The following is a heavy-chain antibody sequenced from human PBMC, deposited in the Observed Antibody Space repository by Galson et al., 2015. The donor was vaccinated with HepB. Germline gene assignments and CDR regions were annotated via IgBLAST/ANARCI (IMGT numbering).Heavy chain of an antibody. CDR3: AKDQGRVPMATMND. J-gene: IGHJ4*02. Sequence: SLRLSCAASGFTFSSYAMSWVRQAPGKGLEWVSAISGSGGSTYYADSVKGRFTISRDNSKNTLYLQMNSLRAEDTAVYYCAKDQGRVPMATMNDWGQGTLVTVSS. CDR1: GFTFSSYA. D-gene: IGHD5-24*01. CDR2: ISGSGGST. V-gene: IGHV3-23*01.